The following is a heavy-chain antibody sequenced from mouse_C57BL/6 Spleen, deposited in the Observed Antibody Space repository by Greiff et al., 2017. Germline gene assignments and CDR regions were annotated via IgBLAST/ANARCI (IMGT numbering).Heavy chain of an antibody. D-gene: IGHD1-1*01. Sequence: EVKLVESGGGLVKPGGSLKLSCAASGFTFSDYGMHWVRQAPEKGLEWVAYISSGSSTIYYADTVKGRFTISRDNAKNTLFLQMTSLRSEDTAMYYCARHYGSRLDYWGQGTSVTVSS. V-gene: IGHV5-17*01. CDR1: GFTFSDYG. CDR2: ISSGSSTI. J-gene: IGHJ4*01. CDR3: ARHYGSRLDY.